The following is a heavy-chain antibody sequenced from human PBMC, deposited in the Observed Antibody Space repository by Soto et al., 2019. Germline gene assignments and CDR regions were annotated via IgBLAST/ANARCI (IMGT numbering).Heavy chain of an antibody. Sequence: GGSLRLSCAASGFTFSNYGMHWVRQAPGKGLEWVAVISYDGSNKYYADSVKGRFTVSRDNSKNTLYLQMNSLRTEDTAVYYYAKDVILWTNYYYYGMDVWGQGTTVTVSS. CDR1: GFTFSNYG. CDR3: AKDVILWTNYYYYGMDV. CDR2: ISYDGSNK. J-gene: IGHJ6*02. D-gene: IGHD2-8*01. V-gene: IGHV3-30*18.